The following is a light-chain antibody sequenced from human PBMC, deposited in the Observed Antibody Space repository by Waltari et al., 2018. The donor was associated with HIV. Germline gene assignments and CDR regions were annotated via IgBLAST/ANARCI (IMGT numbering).Light chain of an antibody. CDR1: TGFITRGQF. Sequence: QAVVTQEPSLSVSPGETVTLTCTSFTGFITRGQFPYWFQMRESHDPRKLIYNSEKRHAWTPGRFSGSIVGGKATLTLLGAQPEDEGDYYCLISYNGVRVFGGGTKLTV. J-gene: IGLJ3*02. CDR3: LISYNGVRV. V-gene: IGLV7-46*02. CDR2: NSE.